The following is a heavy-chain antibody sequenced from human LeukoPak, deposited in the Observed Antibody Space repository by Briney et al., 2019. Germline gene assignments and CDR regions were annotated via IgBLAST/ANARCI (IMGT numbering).Heavy chain of an antibody. CDR1: GFTFSSYA. Sequence: PGGSLRLSCAASGFTFSSYAMSWVRQAPGKGLVGVSAISGSGGSTYYADSVKGRFTISRDNSKNTLYLQMNSLRAEDTAVYYCASVYYSGSYYPFDYWGQGTLVTVSS. CDR2: ISGSGGST. CDR3: ASVYYSGSYYPFDY. J-gene: IGHJ4*02. V-gene: IGHV3-23*01. D-gene: IGHD1-26*01.